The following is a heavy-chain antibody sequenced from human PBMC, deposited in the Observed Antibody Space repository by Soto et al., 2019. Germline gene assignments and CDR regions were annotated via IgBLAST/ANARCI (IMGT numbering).Heavy chain of an antibody. J-gene: IGHJ4*01. CDR3: ARGNLSFDFDS. CDR1: GFNFGFFG. D-gene: IGHD1-26*01. V-gene: IGHV3-30*03. Sequence: QIHLVESGGDVVQPGKSLRLSCAASGFNFGFFGMHWVRQAPGKGLEWVAFISGDGINTQYADSVRGRFTLSRDYSRKTMYLQTDSLRDEDTAVYYCARGNLSFDFDSWGLGTLVTVSS. CDR2: ISGDGINT.